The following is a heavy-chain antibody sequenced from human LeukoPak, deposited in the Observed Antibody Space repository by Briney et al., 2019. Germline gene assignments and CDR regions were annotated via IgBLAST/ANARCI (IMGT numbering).Heavy chain of an antibody. V-gene: IGHV3-21*01. D-gene: IGHD2-2*01. CDR3: AREISSSTSFDY. J-gene: IGHJ4*02. CDR2: ISSGSTYI. Sequence: PGGSLRLSWAASGFSFSSYSMNWVRQAPGKGLEWVSSISSGSTYIYYADSVKGRFTVSRDNAKNSLYLQVSTLRAEDTAVYYCAREISSSTSFDYWGQGTLVTVSS. CDR1: GFSFSSYS.